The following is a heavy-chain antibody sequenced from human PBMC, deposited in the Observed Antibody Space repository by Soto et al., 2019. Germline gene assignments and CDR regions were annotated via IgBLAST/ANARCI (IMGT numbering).Heavy chain of an antibody. CDR1: GDSISPHY. CDR3: ARLGFYYQSLDP. J-gene: IGHJ5*02. CDR2: IYYGGTT. V-gene: IGHV4-59*08. Sequence: TSETLSLTCAVSGDSISPHYWSWVRQPPGKGLEFIGYIYYGGTTRYNPSLESRVTVSLETSKSQFSLTLSSVTASDTAVYYCARLGFYYQSLDPWGHGTLVTVSS. D-gene: IGHD2-2*01.